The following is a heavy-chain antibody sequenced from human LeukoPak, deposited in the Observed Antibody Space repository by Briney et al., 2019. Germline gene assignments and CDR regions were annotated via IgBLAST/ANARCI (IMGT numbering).Heavy chain of an antibody. CDR1: GYTFTSYG. D-gene: IGHD1-26*01. V-gene: IGHV1-18*01. Sequence: ASVKVSCKASGYTFTSYGISWVRQAPGQGLEWMGWISAYNGNTNYAQKLQGRVTMTTDTSTSTAYMELRSLRFDDTAVYYCARDSPPWVGATSGNYYGMDVWGQGTTVTVSS. CDR3: ARDSPPWVGATSGNYYGMDV. J-gene: IGHJ6*02. CDR2: ISAYNGNT.